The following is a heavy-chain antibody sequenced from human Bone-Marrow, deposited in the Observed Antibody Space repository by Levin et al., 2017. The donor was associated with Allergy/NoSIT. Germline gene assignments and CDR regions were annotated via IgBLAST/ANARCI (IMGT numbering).Heavy chain of an antibody. CDR1: GFTFDDSA. D-gene: IGHD6-6*01. CDR3: AKDYGIAARFYYYGMDV. CDR2: ISWNSGSI. V-gene: IGHV3-9*01. Sequence: LSLPCAASGFTFDDSAMHWVRQAPGKGLEWVSGISWNSGSIGYADSVKGRFTISRDNAKNSLYLQMNSLRAEDTALYYCAKDYGIAARFYYYGMDVWGQGTTVTVSS. J-gene: IGHJ6*02.